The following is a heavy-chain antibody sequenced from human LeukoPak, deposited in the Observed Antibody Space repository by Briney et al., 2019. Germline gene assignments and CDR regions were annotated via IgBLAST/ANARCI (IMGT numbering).Heavy chain of an antibody. V-gene: IGHV3-23*01. J-gene: IGHJ2*01. CDR3: AKDLMKEKRYFDL. Sequence: SGGSLRLSCAASGFTFSSYAMSWVRQAPGKGLEWVSAISGSGGSTYYADSVKGRFTISRDNSKNTLYLQMIRLRAEDTAVYYCAKDLMKEKRYFDLWGRGTLATVSS. CDR2: ISGSGGST. D-gene: IGHD3-9*01. CDR1: GFTFSSYA.